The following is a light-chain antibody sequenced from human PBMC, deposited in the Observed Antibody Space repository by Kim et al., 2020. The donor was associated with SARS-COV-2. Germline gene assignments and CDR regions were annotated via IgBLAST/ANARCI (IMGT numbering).Light chain of an antibody. V-gene: IGLV2-14*03. CDR1: SNDIGDYDY. CDR2: DVT. CDR3: TSYTSVSTGV. J-gene: IGLJ3*02. Sequence: QSALTQPASVSGSPGQSITISCTGTSNDIGDYDYVSWYQQYPGNTPKLMIFDVTSRPSGVSDRFSGSKSGNTASLTISGLQAEDEADIYCTSYTSVSTGVFGGGTKLTVL.